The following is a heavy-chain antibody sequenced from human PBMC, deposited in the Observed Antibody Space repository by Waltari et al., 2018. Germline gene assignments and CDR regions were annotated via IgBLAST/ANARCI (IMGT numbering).Heavy chain of an antibody. V-gene: IGHV1-69*05. CDR1: GGTFSSYA. J-gene: IGHJ6*02. D-gene: IGHD2-15*01. Sequence: QVQLVQSGAEVKKPGSSVKVSCKASGGTFSSYAISWVRQAPGHGLEWMGGIIPIVGTANYAQKFQGRVTITTDESTSTAYMELSSLRSEDTAVYYCAKGGGSRHHRTFYYYYGMDVWGQGTTVTVSS. CDR3: AKGGGSRHHRTFYYYYGMDV. CDR2: IIPIVGTA.